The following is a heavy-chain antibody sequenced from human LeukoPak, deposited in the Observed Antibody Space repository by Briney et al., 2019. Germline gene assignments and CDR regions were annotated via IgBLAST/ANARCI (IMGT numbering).Heavy chain of an antibody. V-gene: IGHV3-23*01. CDR1: GFTFSSYA. CDR3: AKNYGSGSYYRLRNYYFDY. CDR2: ISGSGGST. Sequence: PGGSLRLSCAASGFTFSSYAMSWVRQAPGKALEWVSAISGSGGSTYYADSVKGRFTISRDNSKNTLYLQMNSLRAEDTAVYYCAKNYGSGSYYRLRNYYFDYWGQGTLVTVSS. J-gene: IGHJ4*02. D-gene: IGHD3-10*01.